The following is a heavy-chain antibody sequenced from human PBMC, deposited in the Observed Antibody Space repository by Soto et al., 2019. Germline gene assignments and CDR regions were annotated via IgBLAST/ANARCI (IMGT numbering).Heavy chain of an antibody. Sequence: SETLSLTCTVSGGSISSSSYYWGWIRQPPGKGLEWIGSIYYSGSTYYNPSLKSRVTISVDTSKNQFSLKLSSVTAADTAVYYCAAGSDYGYYYYGMDVWGQGTTVTGSS. CDR1: GGSISSSSYY. J-gene: IGHJ6*02. CDR3: AAGSDYGYYYYGMDV. V-gene: IGHV4-39*01. CDR2: IYYSGST. D-gene: IGHD4-17*01.